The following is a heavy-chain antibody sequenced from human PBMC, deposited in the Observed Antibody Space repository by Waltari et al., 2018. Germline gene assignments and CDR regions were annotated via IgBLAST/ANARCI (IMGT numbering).Heavy chain of an antibody. V-gene: IGHV1-69*13. CDR1: GGTFSSYA. CDR2: IIPIFGTA. Sequence: QVQLVQSGAEVKKPGSSVKVSCKASGGTFSSYAISWVRQAPGHGLEWMGGIIPIFGTANYAQKFQGRVTITADESTSTAYMELSSLRSEDTAVYYCARTAGYCSGGSCYSGWAWFDPWGQGTLVTVSS. D-gene: IGHD2-15*01. CDR3: ARTAGYCSGGSCYSGWAWFDP. J-gene: IGHJ5*02.